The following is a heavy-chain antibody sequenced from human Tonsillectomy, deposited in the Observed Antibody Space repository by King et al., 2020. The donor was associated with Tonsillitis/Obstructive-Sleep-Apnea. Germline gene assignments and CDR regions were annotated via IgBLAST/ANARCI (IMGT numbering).Heavy chain of an antibody. D-gene: IGHD5-24*01. CDR1: GFTFSDYA. V-gene: IGHV3-64D*06. CDR3: VTPREMARTFDY. Sequence: QLVESGGGLVQPGGSLRLSCSASGFTFSDYAMHWVRQAPGKGLEYVSAISHNGGSTYYADSVKGRFTISRDNSKNTLYLQMTSLRPEDTAVCYCVTPREMARTFDYWGPGTLVTVSS. CDR2: ISHNGGST. J-gene: IGHJ4*02.